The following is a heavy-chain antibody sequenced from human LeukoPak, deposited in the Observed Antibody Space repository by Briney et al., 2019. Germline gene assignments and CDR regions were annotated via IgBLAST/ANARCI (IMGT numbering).Heavy chain of an antibody. CDR1: GYTFTSYY. V-gene: IGHV1-46*01. CDR2: INPSGGST. D-gene: IGHD6-13*01. CDR3: ARDGAAAAGHYYYYYMDV. Sequence: ASVKVSCKASGYTFTSYYMHWVRQAPGQGLEWMGIINPSGGSTSYAQKFQGRVTMTRDRSTSTVYMELSSLRSEDTAVYYCARDGAAAAGHYYYYYMDVWGKGTTVTVSS. J-gene: IGHJ6*03.